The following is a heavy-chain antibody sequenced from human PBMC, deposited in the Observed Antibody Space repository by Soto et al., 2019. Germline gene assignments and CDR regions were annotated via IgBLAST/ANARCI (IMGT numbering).Heavy chain of an antibody. CDR3: ARAPRGSGSAQTRPDF. CDR1: SGSFSGYY. V-gene: IGHV4-34*01. J-gene: IGHJ4*02. Sequence: SETLSLTCSIYSGSFSGYYWSWIRQPPGKGLELIGEISQSGNTNYSPSLKSRVSISIDTSMKQFSLNLASVSAADTAVYYCARAPRGSGSAQTRPDFWGQGTLVT. D-gene: IGHD6-25*01. CDR2: ISQSGNT.